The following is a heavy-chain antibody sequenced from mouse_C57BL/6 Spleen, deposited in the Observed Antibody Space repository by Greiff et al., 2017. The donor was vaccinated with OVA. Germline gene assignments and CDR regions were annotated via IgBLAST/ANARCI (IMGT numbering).Heavy chain of an antibody. V-gene: IGHV1-22*01. CDR2: IYPNNGGT. J-gene: IGHJ3*01. Sequence: EVQLQQSGPELVKPGASVKMSCKASGYTFTDSNMHWVKQSHGKSLEWIGYIYPNNGGTSYNQKFKGKATLTVNKSSSTAYMELRSLTSEDSAVDYCARGGAQATAWLAYWGQGTLVTVSA. CDR3: ARGGAQATAWLAY. CDR1: GYTFTDSN. D-gene: IGHD3-2*02.